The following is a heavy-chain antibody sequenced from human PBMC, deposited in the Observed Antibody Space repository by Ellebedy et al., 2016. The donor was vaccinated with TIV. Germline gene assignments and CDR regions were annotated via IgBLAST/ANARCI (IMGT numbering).Heavy chain of an antibody. CDR2: ISSSSSYI. CDR1: GFTFSSYS. V-gene: IGHV3-21*01. D-gene: IGHD3-10*01. Sequence: PGGSLRLSCAASGFTFSSYSMNWVRQAPGKGLEWVSSISSSSSYIYYADSVKGRFTISRDNAKNSLYLQMNSLRAEDTAVYYCARDFGELTYYYYYGMDVWGQGTTVTVSS. J-gene: IGHJ6*02. CDR3: ARDFGELTYYYYYGMDV.